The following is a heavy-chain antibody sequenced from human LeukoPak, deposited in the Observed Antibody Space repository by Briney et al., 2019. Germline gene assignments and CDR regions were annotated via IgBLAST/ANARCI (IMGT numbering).Heavy chain of an antibody. D-gene: IGHD2-15*01. Sequence: GASVKVSCKASGYTFTSYAMHWVRQAPGQRLEWMGWINAGNGNTKYSQKFQGRVTITRDTSASTAYMELSSLRSEDTAVYYCAWVGYCSGGSCYPLPFDPWGQGTLVTVSS. CDR1: GYTFTSYA. CDR2: INAGNGNT. CDR3: AWVGYCSGGSCYPLPFDP. V-gene: IGHV1-3*01. J-gene: IGHJ5*02.